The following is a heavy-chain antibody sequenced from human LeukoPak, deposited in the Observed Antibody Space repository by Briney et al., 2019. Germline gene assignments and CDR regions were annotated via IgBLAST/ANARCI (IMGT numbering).Heavy chain of an antibody. Sequence: GASVKVSCKASGYTFTSYAMHWVRQAPGQRLEWMGWINAGNGNTKYSQKFQGRVTITRDTSASTAYMELSSLRSEDTAVYYCARVSGPSGDYYYGMDVWGQGTTVTVSS. V-gene: IGHV1-3*01. CDR3: ARVSGPSGDYYYGMDV. CDR1: GYTFTSYA. J-gene: IGHJ6*02. CDR2: INAGNGNT. D-gene: IGHD7-27*01.